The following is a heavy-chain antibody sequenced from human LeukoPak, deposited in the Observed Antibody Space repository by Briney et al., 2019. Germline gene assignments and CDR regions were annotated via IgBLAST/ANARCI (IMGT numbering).Heavy chain of an antibody. V-gene: IGHV3-23*01. Sequence: PGGSPRLSCAASGFTFSSYAMSWVRQAPGKGLEWVSAISGSGGSTYYADSVKGRFTISRDNSKNTLYLQMNSLRAEDTAVYYCAKELIVWFGELSPLDYWGQGTLVTVSS. CDR3: AKELIVWFGELSPLDY. CDR2: ISGSGGST. D-gene: IGHD3-10*01. CDR1: GFTFSSYA. J-gene: IGHJ4*02.